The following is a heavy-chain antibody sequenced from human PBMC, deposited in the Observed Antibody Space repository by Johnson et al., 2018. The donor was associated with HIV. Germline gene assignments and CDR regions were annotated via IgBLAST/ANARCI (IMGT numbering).Heavy chain of an antibody. CDR1: GFTFRSYA. Sequence: VQLVESGGGVVQPGRSLRLSCVASGFTFRSYAMDWVRQTPGKGLAWVSAVSAGGDNTYYADSVEGRFTISRDNSKNTLYLQMNSLRAEDTAVYYCARSMRGAFDVWGQGTMVTVSS. J-gene: IGHJ3*01. CDR3: ARSMRGAFDV. D-gene: IGHD3-10*01. V-gene: IGHV3-23*04. CDR2: VSAGGDNT.